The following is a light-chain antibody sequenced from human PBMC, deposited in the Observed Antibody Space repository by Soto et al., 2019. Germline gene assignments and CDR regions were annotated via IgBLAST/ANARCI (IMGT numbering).Light chain of an antibody. CDR1: SSDFGGGYNY. J-gene: IGLJ2*01. V-gene: IGLV2-8*01. Sequence: QSVLTQPPSASGSPGQSVTISCTGTSSDFGGGYNYVSWYQHHPGKVPKLMIYEVSKRPSGVPDRFYGSKSGNTASLTVSGLQAEDEADYFCSSYAGNNNLICGGGTKVTVL. CDR2: EVS. CDR3: SSYAGNNNLI.